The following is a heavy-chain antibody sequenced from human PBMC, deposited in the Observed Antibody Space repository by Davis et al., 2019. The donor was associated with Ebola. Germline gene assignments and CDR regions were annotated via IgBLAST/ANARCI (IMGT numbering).Heavy chain of an antibody. J-gene: IGHJ4*02. V-gene: IGHV5-51*01. CDR1: GYGFANYW. Sequence: KVSCKGSGYGFANYWIAWVRQTPGKGLEWMGVIYAGDSDTRYSPSFEGQVTISVDRSITTAYLQWRSLKASDTAMYYCARQGGGGGRFTSFDFWGQGTLVTVSS. D-gene: IGHD1-26*01. CDR3: ARQGGGGGRFTSFDF. CDR2: IYAGDSDT.